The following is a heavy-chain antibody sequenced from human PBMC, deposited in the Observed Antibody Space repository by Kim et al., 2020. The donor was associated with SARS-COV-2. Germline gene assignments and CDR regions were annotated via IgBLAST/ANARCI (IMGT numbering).Heavy chain of an antibody. J-gene: IGHJ4*02. CDR2: T. D-gene: IGHD6-13*01. V-gene: IGHV4-39*01. Sequence: TYYNPSLKSRVTISVDTSKNQFSLKLSSVTAADTAVYYCARLAAAGRVDYWGQGTLVTVSS. CDR3: ARLAAAGRVDY.